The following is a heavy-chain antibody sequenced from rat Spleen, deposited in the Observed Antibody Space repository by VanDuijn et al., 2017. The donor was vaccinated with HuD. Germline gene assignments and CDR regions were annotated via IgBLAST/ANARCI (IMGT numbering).Heavy chain of an antibody. J-gene: IGHJ2*01. CDR3: IIDAGLAFHYFDY. Sequence: EVQLVESGGGLVQPGRSLKLSCAVSGFTFSDYNMAWVRQAPKKGLEWVATISYDGGTTYYRDSVKGRFTISRNSAKSTLYLQMDSLRSEETDTYYCIIDAGLAFHYFDYWGQGFMVTFSS. D-gene: IGHD1-5*01. V-gene: IGHV5-7*01. CDR1: GFTFSDYN. CDR2: ISYDGGTT.